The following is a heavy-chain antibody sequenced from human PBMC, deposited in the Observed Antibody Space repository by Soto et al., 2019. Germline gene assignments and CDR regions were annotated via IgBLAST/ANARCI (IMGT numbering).Heavy chain of an antibody. V-gene: IGHV4-30-4*01. CDR1: GGSISSGDYY. CDR2: IYYSGST. CDR3: AREEGMTTVTTYYYYGMDV. Sequence: SETLSLTCTVSGGSISSGDYYWSWIRQPPGKGLEWIGYIYYSGSTYYNPSPKSRVTISVDTSKNQFSLKLSSVTAADTAVYYCAREEGMTTVTTYYYYGMDVWGQGTTVTVS. D-gene: IGHD4-17*01. J-gene: IGHJ6*02.